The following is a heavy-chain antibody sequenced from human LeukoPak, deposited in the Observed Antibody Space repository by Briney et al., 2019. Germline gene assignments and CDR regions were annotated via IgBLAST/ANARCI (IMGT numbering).Heavy chain of an antibody. J-gene: IGHJ2*01. CDR2: INPSGGTT. CDR3: ARDPGVAATAGANWYFDL. CDR1: GYTFTTYY. V-gene: IGHV1-46*01. D-gene: IGHD1-26*01. Sequence: ASVKVSCKASGYTFTTYYIHWVRQAAGQGREWMGIINPSGGTTSYAQKFRDRVTMTRDTSTSTVYMDLISLRSEDTALYYCARDPGVAATAGANWYFDLWGRGTLVTVSS.